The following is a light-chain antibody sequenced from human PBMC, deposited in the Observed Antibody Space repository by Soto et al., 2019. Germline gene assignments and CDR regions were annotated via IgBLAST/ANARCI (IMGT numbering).Light chain of an antibody. CDR3: QQFNSYPT. CDR1: QGISSA. J-gene: IGKJ4*01. CDR2: DAS. V-gene: IGKV1-13*02. Sequence: AIQLTQSPSSLSASVGDRVTNTCWASQGISSALAWYQQKPGKAPKLLIYDASSLESGVPSRFSGSGSGTDFTLTISSLQPEDFATYYCQQFNSYPTFGGGTKVEIK.